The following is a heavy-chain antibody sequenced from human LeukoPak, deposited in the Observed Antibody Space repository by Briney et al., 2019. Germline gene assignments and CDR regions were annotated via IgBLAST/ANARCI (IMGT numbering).Heavy chain of an antibody. Sequence: GGSLRLSCAASGFTFDDYGMSWVRHAPGKVLEWVSGINWNGGSTGYADSVKGRFTISRDNAKNSLYLQMNSLRAEDTALYYCARAPLLPYYDSSGYYFDYWGQGTLVTVSS. J-gene: IGHJ4*02. D-gene: IGHD3-22*01. CDR1: GFTFDDYG. CDR2: INWNGGST. V-gene: IGHV3-20*04. CDR3: ARAPLLPYYDSSGYYFDY.